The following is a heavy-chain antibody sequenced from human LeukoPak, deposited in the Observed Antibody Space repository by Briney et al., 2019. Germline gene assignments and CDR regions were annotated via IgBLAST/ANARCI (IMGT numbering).Heavy chain of an antibody. Sequence: ASVTVSCKVSGYTLTELSMHWVRQAPGKGLEWMGGFDPEDGETTYAQKSQGRVTMTEDTSTDTAYVERSSLRSECTAVYYCATPWKGVYYYGMDVWGQGTTVTVSS. V-gene: IGHV1-24*01. CDR3: ATPWKGVYYYGMDV. CDR2: FDPEDGET. CDR1: GYTLTELS. D-gene: IGHD1-1*01. J-gene: IGHJ6*02.